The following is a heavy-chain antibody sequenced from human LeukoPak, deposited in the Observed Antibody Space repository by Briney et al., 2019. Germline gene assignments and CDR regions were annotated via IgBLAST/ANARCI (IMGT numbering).Heavy chain of an antibody. CDR1: GFTFSDYA. Sequence: AGGSLRLSCTASGFTFSDYAMNWIRQAPGKGLEWLSTISHSAHGIFYTDSVKGRFTISRDNSNNTVYLQMNSLRAEDTALYYCAREEERFASWGYFKYWGQGAMVTVSS. J-gene: IGHJ4*02. D-gene: IGHD3-10*01. CDR2: ISHSAHGI. CDR3: AREEERFASWGYFKY. V-gene: IGHV3-23*01.